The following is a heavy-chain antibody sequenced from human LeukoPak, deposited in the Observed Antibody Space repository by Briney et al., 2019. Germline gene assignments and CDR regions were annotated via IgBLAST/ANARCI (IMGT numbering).Heavy chain of an antibody. D-gene: IGHD4-17*01. CDR3: ARGADYGDYPLGY. J-gene: IGHJ4*02. V-gene: IGHV4-59*01. CDR2: IYYSGST. CDR1: GGSISSYY. Sequence: SETLSLTCTVSGGSISSYYWSWIRQPPGKGLEWIGYIYYSGSTNYNPSLKSRVTISVDTSKNQFSLKLSSVTAANTAVYYCARGADYGDYPLGYWGQGTLVTVSS.